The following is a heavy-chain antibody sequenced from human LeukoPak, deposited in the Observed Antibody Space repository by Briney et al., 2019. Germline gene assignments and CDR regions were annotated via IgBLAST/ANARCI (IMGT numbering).Heavy chain of an antibody. J-gene: IGHJ2*01. D-gene: IGHD5-24*01. CDR1: GGTFSSYA. CDR2: IIPIFGTA. Sequence: SVKVSCKASGGTFSSYAISWVRQAPGQGLEWMGGIIPIFGTANYAQKFQGRVTITTDESTSTAYMELSSLRSEDTAVYYCARVGGDGYNLRWYFDLWGRGTLVTVSS. V-gene: IGHV1-69*05. CDR3: ARVGGDGYNLRWYFDL.